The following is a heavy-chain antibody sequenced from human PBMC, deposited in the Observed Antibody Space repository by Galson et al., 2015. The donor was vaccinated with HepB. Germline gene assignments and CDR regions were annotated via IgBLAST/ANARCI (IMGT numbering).Heavy chain of an antibody. CDR3: ARDPPNTGGYYFDY. D-gene: IGHD7-27*01. CDR1: GFTFSSSW. V-gene: IGHV3-74*01. Sequence: SLRLSCAASGFTFSSSWMHWARQDPGKGLVWVSGINSDGTNTKYADSVKGRFTISRDNAGNTLSLQMNNLRVEDTAVYYCARDPPNTGGYYFDYWGQGSLVTVSS. J-gene: IGHJ4*02. CDR2: INSDGTNT.